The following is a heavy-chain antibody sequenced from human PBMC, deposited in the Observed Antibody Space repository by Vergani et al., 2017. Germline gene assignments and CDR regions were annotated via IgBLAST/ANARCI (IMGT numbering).Heavy chain of an antibody. CDR3: VKEKIDLGSYFFDS. D-gene: IGHD2/OR15-2a*01. V-gene: IGHV3-23*01. Sequence: EVHLLESGGGLVQSGGSLSLSCAASGFTFSNSAVSWVSQAPGGGLAGVSSISGPGLSTYYAYAVKGRFSISRDNSKNTVFLQMHSLRAEDTAIYYCVKEKIDLGSYFFDSWGHGILVTVSS. J-gene: IGHJ4*01. CDR1: GFTFSNSA. CDR2: ISGPGLST.